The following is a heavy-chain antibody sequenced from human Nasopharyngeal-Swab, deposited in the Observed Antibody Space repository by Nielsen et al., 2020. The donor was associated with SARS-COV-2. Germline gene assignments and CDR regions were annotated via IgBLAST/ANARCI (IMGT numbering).Heavy chain of an antibody. J-gene: IGHJ5*02. CDR3: ARSYMVTTLNWFGP. CDR2: ITHSGNT. D-gene: IGHD2-21*02. V-gene: IGHV4-34*01. Sequence: SETLSLTCAIYGGSFSDYYWSWIRQLPGKGLEWIGQITHSGNTNYNPSLKSRVATSMDTSKNQFSLKLSSVTAADTAVYYCARSYMVTTLNWFGPWGQGTLVTVSS. CDR1: GGSFSDYY.